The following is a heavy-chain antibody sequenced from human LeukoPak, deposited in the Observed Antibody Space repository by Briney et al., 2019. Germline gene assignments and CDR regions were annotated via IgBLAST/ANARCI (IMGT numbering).Heavy chain of an antibody. CDR2: IKEDGSEK. Sequence: GGSLRLSCAASGFSFSNYWMTWVRQAPGRGLEWVANIKEDGSEKYYVDSVKGRFTISRDNAKNSLYLQMNRLRAEDTAVYYCARVPAGWELPMYYFDYWGQGTLVTVSS. CDR3: ARVPAGWELPMYYFDY. V-gene: IGHV3-7*01. CDR1: GFSFSNYW. D-gene: IGHD1-26*01. J-gene: IGHJ4*02.